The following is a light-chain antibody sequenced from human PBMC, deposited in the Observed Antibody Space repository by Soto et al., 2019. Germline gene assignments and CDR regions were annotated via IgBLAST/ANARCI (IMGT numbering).Light chain of an antibody. J-gene: IGKJ4*01. CDR2: DAS. Sequence: EIVLTQSPATLSLSPGERATLSCRASQNIASYLAWYQHIPGQAPRLLISDASNRAAGNPARFSGSGSGTAFTLSIGSLDPEDLAINYCQRRTNWPPLPFGGGTRVET. CDR1: QNIASY. V-gene: IGKV3-11*01. CDR3: QRRTNWPPLP.